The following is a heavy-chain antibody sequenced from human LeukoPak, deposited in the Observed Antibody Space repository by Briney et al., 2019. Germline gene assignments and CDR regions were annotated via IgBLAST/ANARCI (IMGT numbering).Heavy chain of an antibody. Sequence: PSGTLSLTCAVSGGSISSSNWWSWVRQPPGKGLEWIGEIYHSGSTNYNPSLKSRVTISVDTSKNQFSLKLSSVTAADTAVYYCARGVRYYYDSSGYYSPFDYWGQGTLVTVSS. CDR2: IYHSGST. J-gene: IGHJ4*02. V-gene: IGHV4-4*02. D-gene: IGHD3-22*01. CDR3: ARGVRYYYDSSGYYSPFDY. CDR1: GGSISSSNW.